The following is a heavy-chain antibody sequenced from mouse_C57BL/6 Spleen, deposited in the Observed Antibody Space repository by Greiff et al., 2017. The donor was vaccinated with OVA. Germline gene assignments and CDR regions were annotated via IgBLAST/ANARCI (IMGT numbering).Heavy chain of an antibody. J-gene: IGHJ1*03. CDR2: IYPGDGDT. V-gene: IGHV1-82*01. CDR3: ARSKPHWYFDV. CDR1: GYAFSSSW. Sequence: QVQLQQSGPELVKPGASVKISCKASGYAFSSSWMNWVKQRPGKGLEWIGRIYPGDGDTNYNGKFKGKATLTADKSSSTAYMQLSSLTSEDSAVDFCARSKPHWYFDVWGTGTTVTVSS.